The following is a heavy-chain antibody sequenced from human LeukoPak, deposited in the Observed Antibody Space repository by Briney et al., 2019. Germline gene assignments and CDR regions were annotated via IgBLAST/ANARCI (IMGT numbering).Heavy chain of an antibody. Sequence: SETLSLTCTVSGGSISSYYWSWIRQPPGKGLEWIGYIYFSGSTNHNPSLKSRVTISIDTSKNQFSLRLSSVTAADTAVYYCVSGLWEVPGCHWGQGTLVTVSS. D-gene: IGHD1-26*01. CDR2: IYFSGST. CDR3: VSGLWEVPGCH. CDR1: GGSISSYY. V-gene: IGHV4-59*01. J-gene: IGHJ4*02.